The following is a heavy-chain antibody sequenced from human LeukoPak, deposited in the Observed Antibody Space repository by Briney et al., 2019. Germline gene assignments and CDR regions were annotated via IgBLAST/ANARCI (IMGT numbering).Heavy chain of an antibody. V-gene: IGHV3-21*01. CDR3: ARDAPALRYGDYPPYYYYGMDV. D-gene: IGHD4-17*01. Sequence: PGGSLRLSCAASGFTFSSYSMNWVRQAPGKGLEWVSSISSSSSYIYYADSVKGRFTISRDNAKNSLYLQMNSLRAEDTAVYYCARDAPALRYGDYPPYYYYGMDVWGQGTTVTVSS. J-gene: IGHJ6*02. CDR1: GFTFSSYS. CDR2: ISSSSSYI.